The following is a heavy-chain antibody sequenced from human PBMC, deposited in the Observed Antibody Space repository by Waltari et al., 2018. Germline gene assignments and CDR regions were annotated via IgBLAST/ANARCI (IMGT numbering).Heavy chain of an antibody. Sequence: EVQLVESGGGLVQPGGSLRLPCAASGFTFSSYSMNLVRQAPGKGLEWVSYISSSSSNIYYADSVKGRFTISRDNAKNSLYLQMNSLRAEDTAVYYCARDRISNSYYYYYSMDVWGQGTTVTVSS. V-gene: IGHV3-48*01. CDR3: ARDRISNSYYYYYSMDV. CDR2: ISSSSSNI. D-gene: IGHD3-16*01. CDR1: GFTFSSYS. J-gene: IGHJ6*02.